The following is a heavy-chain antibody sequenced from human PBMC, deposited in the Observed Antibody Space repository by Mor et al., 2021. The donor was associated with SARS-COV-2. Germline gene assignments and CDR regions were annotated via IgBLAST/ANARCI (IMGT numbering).Heavy chain of an antibody. CDR3: ARGSAVTHYGMDV. V-gene: IGHV5-51*01. Sequence: SPSFQGQVTISAHKSISTAYLQWSSLKASDTAMYYCARGSAVTHYGMDVWGQGTTVTVSS. D-gene: IGHD4-17*01. J-gene: IGHJ6*02.